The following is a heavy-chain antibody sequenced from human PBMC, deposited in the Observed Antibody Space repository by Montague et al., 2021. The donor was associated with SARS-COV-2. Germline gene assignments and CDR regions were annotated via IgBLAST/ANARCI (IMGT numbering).Heavy chain of an antibody. CDR1: GGSINSTTYY. Sequence: SETLSLTCTVSGGSINSTTYYWAWIRQPPGKGLEWIGSVYYTGSNYYNPSLQSRGTMSVDTSKKQFSLKLSSVIAADTGVYYCARHFPSGYTSGLDAFDLWGQGTMVTVSS. CDR2: VYYTGSN. V-gene: IGHV4-39*01. CDR3: ARHFPSGYTSGLDAFDL. J-gene: IGHJ3*01. D-gene: IGHD5-18*01.